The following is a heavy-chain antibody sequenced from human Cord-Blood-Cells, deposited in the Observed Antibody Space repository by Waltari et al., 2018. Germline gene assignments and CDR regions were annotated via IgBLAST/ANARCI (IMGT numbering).Heavy chain of an antibody. V-gene: IGHV1-69*01. J-gene: IGHJ6*02. D-gene: IGHD4-4*01. CDR2: IIPIFGTA. Sequence: QVQLVQSGAEVKKPGSSVKVSCKASGGTFSSYAISWVRQAPGQGLEWMGGIIPIFGTANYAQKFQGRVTITADESTSTAYMELSSLRSEDTAVYYCAGGRHTVTTQDGYYYYGMDVWGQGTTVTVSS. CDR3: AGGRHTVTTQDGYYYYGMDV. CDR1: GGTFSSYA.